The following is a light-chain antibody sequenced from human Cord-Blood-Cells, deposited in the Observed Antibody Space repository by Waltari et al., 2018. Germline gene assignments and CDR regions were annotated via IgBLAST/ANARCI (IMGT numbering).Light chain of an antibody. CDR2: DTS. V-gene: IGLV7-46*01. J-gene: IGLJ3*02. CDR1: TGAASRGHS. Sequence: QAVVTQEPPLSLSPGGTGTPTRGPRTGAASRGHSPSWFQHKPGQAPRTLTYDTSNNPPWTPARFSGSLLGGKPALTLSGAQPEDEAENYCLLSSGGARLWVFGGGTKRTVL. CDR3: LLSSGGARLWV.